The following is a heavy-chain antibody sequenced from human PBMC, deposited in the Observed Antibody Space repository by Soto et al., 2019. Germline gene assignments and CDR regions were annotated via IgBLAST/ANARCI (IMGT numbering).Heavy chain of an antibody. V-gene: IGHV5-51*01. Sequence: PGESLKISCKGSGYSFTSNWIGWVRQMPGKGLEWMGMIDPGDSYTSYSPSFQGHVTISADKSISTAYLQWSSLKASDTAMYYCARHVYDSSGYYLYYYYYYGMDVWGQGTTVTVSS. J-gene: IGHJ6*02. CDR3: ARHVYDSSGYYLYYYYYYGMDV. CDR2: IDPGDSYT. D-gene: IGHD3-22*01. CDR1: GYSFTSNW.